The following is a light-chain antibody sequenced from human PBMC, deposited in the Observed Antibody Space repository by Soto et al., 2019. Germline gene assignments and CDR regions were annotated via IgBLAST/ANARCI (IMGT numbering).Light chain of an antibody. CDR2: SNN. V-gene: IGLV1-44*01. Sequence: SALTQPPSASGTPGQTVTISCSGSSSNIGSNTVNWYQQLPGTAPKLLFYSNNLRPSGVPDRFSVSKSGTSASLAISALQSEDEADYYCAAWDDILNGRVFGGGTKVTVL. CDR3: AAWDDILNGRV. CDR1: SSNIGSNT. J-gene: IGLJ3*02.